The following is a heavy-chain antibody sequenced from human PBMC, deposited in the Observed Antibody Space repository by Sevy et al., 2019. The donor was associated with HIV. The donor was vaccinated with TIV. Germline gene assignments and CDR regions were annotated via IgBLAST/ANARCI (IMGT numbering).Heavy chain of an antibody. V-gene: IGHV1-18*01. CDR1: GYTFTSYG. D-gene: IGHD2-15*01. CDR3: ARDRECSGGSCYSIDAFDI. CDR2: ISAYNGNT. Sequence: ASEKVSCKASGYTFTSYGISWVRQAPGQGLEWMGWISAYNGNTNYAQKLQGRVTMTTDTSTNTAYMELRSLRSDDTAVYYCARDRECSGGSCYSIDAFDIWGQGTMVTVSS. J-gene: IGHJ3*02.